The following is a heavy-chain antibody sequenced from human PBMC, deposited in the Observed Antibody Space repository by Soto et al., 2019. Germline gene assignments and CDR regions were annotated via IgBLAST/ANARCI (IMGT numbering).Heavy chain of an antibody. D-gene: IGHD2-2*01. Sequence: EVQLVESGGGLVKPGGSLRLSCAASGFTFNTYTLAWVRQAPGRGLEWVSSVSSSSIYIHYGDSVKGRFTISRDNAQNSVYLQMDSLRADDTAVYYCARETYCSSTSCYLASWGRGTLVTVSS. V-gene: IGHV3-21*02. CDR2: VSSSSIYI. CDR3: ARETYCSSTSCYLAS. J-gene: IGHJ4*02. CDR1: GFTFNTYT.